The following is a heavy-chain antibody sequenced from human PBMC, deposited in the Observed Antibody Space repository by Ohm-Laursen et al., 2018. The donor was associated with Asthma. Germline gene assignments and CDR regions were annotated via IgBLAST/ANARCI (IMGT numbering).Heavy chain of an antibody. V-gene: IGHV3-23*01. J-gene: IGHJ6*02. CDR3: AAEDCSSTSCSYYYYYGMDV. Sequence: SLRLSCAASGFTFNKHHMTWVRQAPGKGLEWVSAIDGSGGRTYYADSVKGRFTISRDNPRNTLYLQMNSLRSEDTAVYYCAAEDCSSTSCSYYYYYGMDVWGQGTTVTVSS. CDR2: IDGSGGRT. D-gene: IGHD2-2*01. CDR1: GFTFNKHH.